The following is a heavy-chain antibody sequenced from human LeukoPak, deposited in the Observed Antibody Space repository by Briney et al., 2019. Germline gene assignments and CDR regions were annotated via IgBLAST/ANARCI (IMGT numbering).Heavy chain of an antibody. V-gene: IGHV3-48*01. Sequence: PGGSPRLSCAASGFTFSSYSMNWVRQAPGKGLEWVSYISSSSSTIYYADSVKGRFTISRDNAKNSLYLQMNSLRAEDTAVYYCARDSEGIVGASDFDYWGQGTLVTVSS. CDR2: ISSSSSTI. CDR3: ARDSEGIVGASDFDY. CDR1: GFTFSSYS. D-gene: IGHD1-26*01. J-gene: IGHJ4*02.